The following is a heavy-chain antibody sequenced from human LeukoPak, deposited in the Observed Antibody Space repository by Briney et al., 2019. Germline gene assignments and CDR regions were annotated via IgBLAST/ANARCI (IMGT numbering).Heavy chain of an antibody. J-gene: IGHJ4*02. CDR1: GGTFSSYA. D-gene: IGHD2-2*01. V-gene: IGHV1-69*13. Sequence: GASVKVSCKASGGTFSSYAISWVRQAPGQGLEWMGGIIPIFGTANYAQKFQGRVTITADESTSTAYMELSSLRSEDTAVYYCARLLGRDIVVVPAALDYWGQGTLVTVSS. CDR3: ARLLGRDIVVVPAALDY. CDR2: IIPIFGTA.